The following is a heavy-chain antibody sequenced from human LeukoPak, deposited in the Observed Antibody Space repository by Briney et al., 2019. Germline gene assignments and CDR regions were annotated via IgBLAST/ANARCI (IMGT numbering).Heavy chain of an antibody. V-gene: IGHV3-23*01. J-gene: IGHJ4*02. CDR1: GFTFSSYG. CDR2: ISGSGGST. CDR3: AKNQRYSGLRHFDY. D-gene: IGHD5-12*01. Sequence: GGSLRLSCAASGFTFSSYGMSWVRQAPGKGLEWVSAISGSGGSTYYADSVKGRFTISRDNSKNTLYLQMNSLRAEDTAVYYCAKNQRYSGLRHFDYWGQGTLVTVSS.